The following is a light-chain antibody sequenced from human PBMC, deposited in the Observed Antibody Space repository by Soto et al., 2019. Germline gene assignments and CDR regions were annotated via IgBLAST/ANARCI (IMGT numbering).Light chain of an antibody. CDR3: QQYGSSPPYT. V-gene: IGKV3-20*01. Sequence: EIVLTQSPGTLSLSPGERATLSCRASQSVSSSYLAWYQQKPGQAPRLLIYGASSRATGIPDRFSGSGSGTDFTLTISRLEPEAVALYYCQQYGSSPPYTFGQGTKLEIK. CDR1: QSVSSSY. CDR2: GAS. J-gene: IGKJ2*01.